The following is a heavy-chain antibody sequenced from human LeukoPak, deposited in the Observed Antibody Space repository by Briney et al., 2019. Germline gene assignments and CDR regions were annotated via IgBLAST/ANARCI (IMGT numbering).Heavy chain of an antibody. CDR3: AKRGCSNGVCYTDDI. CDR2: ISGGGST. J-gene: IGHJ3*02. CDR1: GFTFSTYS. Sequence: GGSLRLSCAASGFTFSTYSMNWVRQAPGKGLEWVAAISGGGSTYYADSVKGRFTISRDNSKNTLYVQMNSLRAEDTAVYYCAKRGCSNGVCYTDDIWGQGTMVTVSS. D-gene: IGHD2-8*01. V-gene: IGHV3-23*01.